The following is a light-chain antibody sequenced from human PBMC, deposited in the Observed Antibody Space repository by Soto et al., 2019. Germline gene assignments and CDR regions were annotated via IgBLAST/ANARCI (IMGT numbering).Light chain of an antibody. CDR3: QQYDSYPRT. J-gene: IGKJ1*01. CDR1: QSVSSW. CDR2: DAS. Sequence: DIQMTQSPSTLSASVGDRVTITCRASQSVSSWLAWYQQKPGKAPKFLIYDASSLESGVTSRFSGSGSGTEFTITISSLQPDDFATYYCQQYDSYPRTFGQGTKVETK. V-gene: IGKV1-5*01.